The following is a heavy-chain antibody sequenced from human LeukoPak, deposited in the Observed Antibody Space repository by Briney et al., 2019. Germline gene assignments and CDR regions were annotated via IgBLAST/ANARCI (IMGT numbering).Heavy chain of an antibody. J-gene: IGHJ4*01. V-gene: IGHV3-74*01. CDR2: INGDGNSI. Sequence: GGSLRLSCAASGFTFSSYWMHWVRQAPGKGLVWVSRINGDGNSINYADSARGRFTISRDNAKNTLYLQMNSLRAEDTAVYYCARGKSGSYGLEDYLGHGTLVTVSS. D-gene: IGHD1-26*01. CDR1: GFTFSSYW. CDR3: ARGKSGSYGLEDY.